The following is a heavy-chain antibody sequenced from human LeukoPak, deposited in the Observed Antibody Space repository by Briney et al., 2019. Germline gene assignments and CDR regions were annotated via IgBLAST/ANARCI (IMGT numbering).Heavy chain of an antibody. CDR2: IIPILGIA. Sequence: SVKVSCKASGGTFSSYAISWVRQAPGQGLEWMGRIIPILGIANYAQKFQGRVTITADKSTSTAYMELSSLRSEDTAVYYCARDGSSSWSVYYYYGMDVWGQGTTVTVSS. CDR1: GGTFSSYA. V-gene: IGHV1-69*04. CDR3: ARDGSSSWSVYYYYGMDV. D-gene: IGHD6-13*01. J-gene: IGHJ6*02.